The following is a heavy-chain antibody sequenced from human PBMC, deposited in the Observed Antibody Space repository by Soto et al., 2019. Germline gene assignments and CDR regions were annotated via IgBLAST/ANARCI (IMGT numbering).Heavy chain of an antibody. CDR1: GGTFSSYA. J-gene: IGHJ5*02. CDR2: IIPIFGTA. CDR3: AEVTDRVGATSWFDP. D-gene: IGHD1-26*01. V-gene: IGHV1-69*01. Sequence: QVQLVQSGAEVKKPGSSVKVSCKASGGTFSSYAISWVRQAPGQGLEWMGGIIPIFGTANYAQKFQGRVTINADESTSTAYMELSSLRSEDTAVYYCAEVTDRVGATSWFDPWGQGTLVTVSS.